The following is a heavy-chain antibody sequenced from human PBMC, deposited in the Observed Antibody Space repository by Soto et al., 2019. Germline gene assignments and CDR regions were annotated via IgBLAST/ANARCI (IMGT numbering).Heavy chain of an antibody. Sequence: ASETLSLTCTVSGASISGYYWSWIRKSAGKGLEWIGRIYATGTTDYNPSLKSRVMMSVDTSKKQFSLKLRSVTAADTAVYYCVRDGTKTLRDWFDPWGQGMSVTVSS. J-gene: IGHJ5*02. V-gene: IGHV4-4*07. D-gene: IGHD1-1*01. CDR3: VRDGTKTLRDWFDP. CDR2: IYATGTT. CDR1: GASISGYY.